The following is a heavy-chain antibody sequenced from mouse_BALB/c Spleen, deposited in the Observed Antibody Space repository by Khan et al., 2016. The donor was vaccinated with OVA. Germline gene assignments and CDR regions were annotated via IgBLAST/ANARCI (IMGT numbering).Heavy chain of an antibody. V-gene: IGHV1S56*01. J-gene: IGHJ1*01. CDR2: IFPGDDST. D-gene: IGHD1-1*01. CDR1: GYTFTSYD. CDR3: AIHYSGGILYWSFDG. Sequence: QVQLQQSGAELVKPGASVKLSCKASGYTFTSYDINWVRQRPEQGLEWIGWIFPGDDSTKYNEKFKGKATLTSDKSSSTAYMQLSRLTSEASAVYFCAIHYSGGILYWSFDGWGAGTTVTVSS.